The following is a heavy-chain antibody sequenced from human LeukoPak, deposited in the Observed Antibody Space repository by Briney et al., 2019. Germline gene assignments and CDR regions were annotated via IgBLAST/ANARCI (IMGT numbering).Heavy chain of an antibody. CDR1: GFTVSSNY. V-gene: IGHV3-53*01. CDR3: ARDQAGPFDY. D-gene: IGHD6-13*01. Sequence: PGGSLRLSCAASGFTVSSNYMSWVRQAPGKGLEWVSVIHSGGSTYYADSVKGRFTISRDNSKNTLYLQMNSLRAEDTAVYYCARDQAGPFDYWGQGTLVTVSS. CDR2: IHSGGST. J-gene: IGHJ4*02.